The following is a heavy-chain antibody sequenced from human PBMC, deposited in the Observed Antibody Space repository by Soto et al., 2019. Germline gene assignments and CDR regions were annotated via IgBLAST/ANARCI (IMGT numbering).Heavy chain of an antibody. J-gene: IGHJ6*02. CDR2: IYPADSDT. D-gene: IGHD5-18*01. Sequence: PGASLNLSCKGSGYNFATDWLGWVRQMPVKVPECMGIIYPADSDTRYSPSFQGQVTISADKSISTAYLQWSSLKASDTAMYYCARYWHSYSLNYYRGMDVWGQGTTVTVSS. CDR1: GYNFATDW. CDR3: ARYWHSYSLNYYRGMDV. V-gene: IGHV5-51*01.